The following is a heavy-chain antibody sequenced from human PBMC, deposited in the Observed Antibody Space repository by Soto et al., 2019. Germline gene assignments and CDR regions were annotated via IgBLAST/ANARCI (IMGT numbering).Heavy chain of an antibody. V-gene: IGHV4-61*08. Sequence: SETLSLTCTVSGGSISSGDYYWSWIRQPPGKGLEWIGYIHYSGTTNYNPSLKSRVTISVDTSKNQFSLKLSSVTAADTAVYYCARHLQFYYYYYMDVWGKGATVTVSS. CDR1: GGSISSGDYY. CDR3: ARHLQFYYYYYMDV. J-gene: IGHJ6*03. CDR2: IHYSGTT. D-gene: IGHD4-4*01.